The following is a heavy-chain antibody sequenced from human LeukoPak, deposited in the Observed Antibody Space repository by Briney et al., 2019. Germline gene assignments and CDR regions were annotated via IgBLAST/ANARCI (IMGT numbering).Heavy chain of an antibody. V-gene: IGHV1-18*01. CDR1: GYTFTSYG. CDR2: ISAYNGNT. Sequence: ASVKVSCKASGYTFTSYGISWVRQAPGQGLEWMGWISAYNGNTNYAQKLQGRVTMTTDTSTSTAYMGLRSLRSDDTAVYYCARSLLNALRFLEWLNYMDVWGKGTTVTVSS. CDR3: ARSLLNALRFLEWLNYMDV. J-gene: IGHJ6*03. D-gene: IGHD3-3*01.